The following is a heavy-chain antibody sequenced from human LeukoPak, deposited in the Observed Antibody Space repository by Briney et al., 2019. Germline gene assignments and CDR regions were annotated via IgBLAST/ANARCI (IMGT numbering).Heavy chain of an antibody. J-gene: IGHJ4*02. Sequence: GGSLRLSCADSGFTFGGYSMNWGRQAPGKGLEWVSSISSTGSSIYYADSVKGRFTISRDNAKNSLFLQMDSLRAEDTAVFYCARCRGGSCYSSGYFDSWGQGTLVTVSS. CDR1: GFTFGGYS. D-gene: IGHD2-15*01. CDR2: ISSTGSSI. CDR3: ARCRGGSCYSSGYFDS. V-gene: IGHV3-21*01.